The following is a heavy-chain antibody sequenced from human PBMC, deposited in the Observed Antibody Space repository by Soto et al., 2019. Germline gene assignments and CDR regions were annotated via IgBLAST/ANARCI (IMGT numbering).Heavy chain of an antibody. J-gene: IGHJ4*02. V-gene: IGHV3-73*02. D-gene: IGHD3-10*01. CDR3: TSLYASGSP. CDR1: GFTFSGSA. Sequence: EVQLVESGGGLVQPGGSLKLSCVVSGFTFSGSAMHWVRQASGKGLEWVGRIRRKANNYATAYAASVKGRFTISRDDSKNTAYLQMNSLKTEDTAVYYCTSLYASGSPWGQGTLVTVSS. CDR2: IRRKANNYAT.